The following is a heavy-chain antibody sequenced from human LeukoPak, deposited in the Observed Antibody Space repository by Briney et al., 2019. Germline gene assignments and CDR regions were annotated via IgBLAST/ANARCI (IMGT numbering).Heavy chain of an antibody. CDR2: IYYSGST. CDR1: GGSISSSSHY. J-gene: IGHJ4*02. V-gene: IGHV4-39*01. CDR3: ARRYCSGGHCYYFDY. Sequence: ASETLSLTCIVSGGSISSSSHYWGWIRQPPGMGLEWIGIIYYSGSTYYNPSLNSRVTVSLDTSKNQFSLTVTSVTAADTAVYYCARRYCSGGHCYYFDYWGQGTLVTVSP. D-gene: IGHD2-15*01.